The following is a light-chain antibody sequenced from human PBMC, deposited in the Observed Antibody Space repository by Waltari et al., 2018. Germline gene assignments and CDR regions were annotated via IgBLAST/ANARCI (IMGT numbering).Light chain of an antibody. CDR2: EVN. CDR3: SSYSSISFLV. J-gene: IGLJ1*01. V-gene: IGLV2-14*01. Sequence: QSALTQPASVSGSPGQSITISCTGTSSDVGNYNYVAWYQQHPGKAPKLMIHEVNNRPSGVSNRFSGSKSGDTASLTISGLQGEDEADYYCSSYSSISFLVFGSGTTVTVL. CDR1: SSDVGNYNY.